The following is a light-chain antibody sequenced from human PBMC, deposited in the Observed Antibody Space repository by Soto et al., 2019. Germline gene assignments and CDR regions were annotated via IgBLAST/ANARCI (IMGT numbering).Light chain of an antibody. CDR2: WAS. Sequence: DIVMTQSPDSLAVSLGERATINCKSSQSVLYSSNNKNYLAWYQQKPGQPPKLLIYWASTRESGVPDRFSGRGSWTDFTLTISSLHAEDVAVYFCQQYYSTPVTFGGGTKVEIK. CDR3: QQYYSTPVT. J-gene: IGKJ4*01. V-gene: IGKV4-1*01. CDR1: QSVLYSSNNKNY.